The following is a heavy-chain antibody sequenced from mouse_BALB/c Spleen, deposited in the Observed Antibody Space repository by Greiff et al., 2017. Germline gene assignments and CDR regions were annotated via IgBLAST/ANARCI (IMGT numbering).Heavy chain of an antibody. CDR2: IYPGNSDT. CDR1: GYSFTSYW. CDR3: TSFIDYYAMDY. Sequence: VQLQQSGTVLARPGASVKMSCKASGYSFTSYWMHWVKQRPGQGLEWICAIYPGNSDTSYNQKFKGKAKLTAVTSASTAYMELSSLTNEDSAVYYCTSFIDYYAMDYWGQGTSVTVSS. D-gene: IGHD1-1*01. J-gene: IGHJ4*01. V-gene: IGHV1-5*01.